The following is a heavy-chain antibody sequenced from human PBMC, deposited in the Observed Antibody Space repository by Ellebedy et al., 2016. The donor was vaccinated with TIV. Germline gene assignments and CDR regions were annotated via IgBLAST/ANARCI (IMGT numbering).Heavy chain of an antibody. CDR2: INHSGST. J-gene: IGHJ5*02. CDR1: GGSFSGYY. V-gene: IGHV4-34*01. Sequence: MPSETLSLTCAVYGGSFSGYYWSWIRQPPGKGLEWIGEINHSGSTNYNPSLKSRVTVSVDTSKNQFSLKLSSVTAADTAVYYCARVPGVRWRQFGDWFDPWGQGTLVTVSS. D-gene: IGHD5-24*01. CDR3: ARVPGVRWRQFGDWFDP.